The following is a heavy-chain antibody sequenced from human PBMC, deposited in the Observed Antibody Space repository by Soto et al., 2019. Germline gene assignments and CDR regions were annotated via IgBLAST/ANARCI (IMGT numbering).Heavy chain of an antibody. V-gene: IGHV3-30*18. CDR1: GFTFSSYG. D-gene: IGHD2-15*01. CDR2: ISYDGSNK. Sequence: GGSLRLSCAASGFTFSSYGMHWVRQAPGKGLEWVAVISYDGSNKYYADSVKGRFTISRDNSKNTLYLQMNSLRAEDTAVYYCAKDPRVGGYYYGMDVWGQGXTVTVYS. CDR3: AKDPRVGGYYYGMDV. J-gene: IGHJ6*02.